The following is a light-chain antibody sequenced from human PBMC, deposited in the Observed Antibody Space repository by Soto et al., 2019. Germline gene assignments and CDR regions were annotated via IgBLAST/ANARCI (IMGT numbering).Light chain of an antibody. V-gene: IGKV3-20*01. Sequence: EIVLTQSPGTLSLSPGERATLSCRASQGVSSYYLAWYQQKPGQAPRLLIYGASSRATGIPDRFSGSGSGTDFTLTISRLEPEDVAGYYCQQYGSSLSITFGQGTRLEMK. J-gene: IGKJ5*01. CDR3: QQYGSSLSIT. CDR1: QGVSSYY. CDR2: GAS.